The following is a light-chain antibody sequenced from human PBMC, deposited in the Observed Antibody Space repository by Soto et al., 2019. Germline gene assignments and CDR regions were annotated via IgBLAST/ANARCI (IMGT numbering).Light chain of an antibody. V-gene: IGKV3-11*01. CDR2: DAS. Sequence: EIVLTQSPGTLSLSPGEGATLSCRASQSIRTYLGWYQQKPGQAPRLLIYDASNRATGIPARFSGSGSGTDFTLTISSLEPEDFAVYYCQQRIDWPLTFGGGTKVEIK. J-gene: IGKJ4*01. CDR1: QSIRTY. CDR3: QQRIDWPLT.